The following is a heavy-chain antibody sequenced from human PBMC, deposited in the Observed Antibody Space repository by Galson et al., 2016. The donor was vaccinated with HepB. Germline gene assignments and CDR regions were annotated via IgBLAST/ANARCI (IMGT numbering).Heavy chain of an antibody. J-gene: IGHJ5*02. Sequence: SLRLSCAASGFIFSYYGMHWVRQAPGKGLEWVSDISGAGGTTHYADSVKGRFTISRDNSRDTLYLQMDRLRAADTAVYYCAKERGWYGGPNYGSWGQGTLVTVSS. CDR2: ISGAGGTT. D-gene: IGHD2-15*01. CDR3: AKERGWYGGPNYGS. CDR1: GFIFSYYG. V-gene: IGHV3-23*01.